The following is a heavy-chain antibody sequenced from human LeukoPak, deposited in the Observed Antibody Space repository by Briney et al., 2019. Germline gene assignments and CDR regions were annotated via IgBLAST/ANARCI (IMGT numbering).Heavy chain of an antibody. CDR2: ISYDGSNK. J-gene: IGHJ4*02. Sequence: GGSLRLSCAASGFTFSSYGMHWVRQAPGKGLEWVALISYDGSNKYYTDSVKGRFTISRDNSKNTLYLQMNSLRAEDTAVYYCAKGWQLVDYWGQGTLVTVSS. CDR3: AKGWQLVDY. V-gene: IGHV3-30*18. D-gene: IGHD6-13*01. CDR1: GFTFSSYG.